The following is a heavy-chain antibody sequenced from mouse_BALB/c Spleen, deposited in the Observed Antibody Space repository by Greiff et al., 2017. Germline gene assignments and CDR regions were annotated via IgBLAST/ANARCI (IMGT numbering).Heavy chain of an antibody. V-gene: IGHV1S56*01. Sequence: QVQLQQSGAELVKPGASVKMSCKASGYTFTGYVMNWVRQRPEQGLEWIGWIFPGDGSTKYNEKFKGKATLTTDKSSSTAYMQLSRLTSEDSAVYCCERDGDAMDYWGQGTSVTVSS. J-gene: IGHJ4*01. CDR1: GYTFTGYV. CDR3: ERDGDAMDY. CDR2: IFPGDGST.